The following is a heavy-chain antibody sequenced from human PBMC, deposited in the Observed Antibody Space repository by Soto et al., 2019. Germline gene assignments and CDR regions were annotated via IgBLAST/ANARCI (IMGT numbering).Heavy chain of an antibody. V-gene: IGHV1-18*01. J-gene: IGHJ4*02. CDR2: ISAYNGNT. Sequence: QVQLVQSGAEVKKPGASVKVSCKASGYTFTSYGISWVRQAPGQGLEWMGWISAYNGNTNYAQKLQGRVTMTTDTSTSTASMELRSLRSDDTAVYYCANIYCLSTSCYVGYFDYWGQGALVTVSS. CDR3: ANIYCLSTSCYVGYFDY. D-gene: IGHD2-2*01. CDR1: GYTFTSYG.